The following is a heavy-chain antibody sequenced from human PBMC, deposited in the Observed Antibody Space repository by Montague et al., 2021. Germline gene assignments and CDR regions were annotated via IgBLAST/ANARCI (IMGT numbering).Heavy chain of an antibody. V-gene: IGHV4-39*07. CDR2: KNYSGNS. CDR3: ARVFSSWYVGWFDP. CDR1: GASITSNIYY. Sequence: SETLSLTCTVSGASITSNIYYWGWTRQSQGKGLEWIGCKNYSGNSFYQPSLKSRITMAVDTTKNQFSLKLSSVTAADTAIYYCARVFSSWYVGWFDPWGQGTLVTVSS. D-gene: IGHD6-13*01. J-gene: IGHJ5*02.